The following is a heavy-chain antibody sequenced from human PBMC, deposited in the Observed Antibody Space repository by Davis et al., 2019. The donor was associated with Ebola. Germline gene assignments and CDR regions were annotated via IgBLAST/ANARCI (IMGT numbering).Heavy chain of an antibody. D-gene: IGHD6-19*01. J-gene: IGHJ4*02. CDR3: ARHRVSSGWLDY. Sequence: MPSETLSLTCAVSGGSISGYFWSWIRQPPGKGLECIGYLYFSGSTNYNPSLKSRVTISVDTSKNQFSLKLSSVTAADTAVYYCARHRVSSGWLDYWGQGTLVTVSS. V-gene: IGHV4-59*08. CDR2: LYFSGST. CDR1: GGSISGYF.